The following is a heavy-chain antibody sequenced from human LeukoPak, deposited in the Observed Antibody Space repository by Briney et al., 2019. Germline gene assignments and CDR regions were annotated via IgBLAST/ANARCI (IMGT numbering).Heavy chain of an antibody. CDR2: INPNSGGT. D-gene: IGHD6-13*01. V-gene: IGHV1-2*06. CDR3: AREIAAAGFDY. CDR1: GYTLTDYY. Sequence: ASVKVSCTASGYTLTDYYMHWVRQAPGQGLEWMGRINPNSGGTNYAQKFQGRVTMTRDTSISTAYMELSRLRSDDTAVYYCAREIAAAGFDYWGQGTLVTVSS. J-gene: IGHJ4*02.